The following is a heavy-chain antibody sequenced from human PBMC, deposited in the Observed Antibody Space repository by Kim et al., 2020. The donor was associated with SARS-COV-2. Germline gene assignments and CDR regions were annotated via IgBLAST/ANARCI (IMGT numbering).Heavy chain of an antibody. CDR1: GFTFSSYA. CDR3: ARDAHYYGSGSYPTYYMDV. V-gene: IGHV3-30-3*01. CDR2: ISYDGSNK. D-gene: IGHD3-10*01. J-gene: IGHJ6*03. Sequence: GGSLRLSCAASGFTFSSYAMHWVRQAPGKGLEWVAVISYDGSNKYYADSVKGRFTISRDNSKNTLYLQMNSLRAEDTAVYYCARDAHYYGSGSYPTYYMDVWGKGTTVTVSS.